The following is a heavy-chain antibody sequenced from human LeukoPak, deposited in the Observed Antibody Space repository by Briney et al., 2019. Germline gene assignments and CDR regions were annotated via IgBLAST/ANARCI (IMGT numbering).Heavy chain of an antibody. Sequence: GRSLSPSWAASGLSFISDWTGSARHPARSGLVWVSGINSDGISTSYADSVAGRLTISRDTAKNTLYLQMARLTAEGTAVSYCAGWTRGLRDGLDYWGQGTLVTVSS. V-gene: IGHV3-74*01. CDR3: AGWTRGLRDGLDY. D-gene: IGHD5-12*01. CDR2: INSDGIST. CDR1: GLSFISDW. J-gene: IGHJ4*02.